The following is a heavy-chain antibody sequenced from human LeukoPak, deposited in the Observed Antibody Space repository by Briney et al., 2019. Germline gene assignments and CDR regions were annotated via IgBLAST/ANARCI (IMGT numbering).Heavy chain of an antibody. CDR2: IYTSGST. CDR1: GYSISSGYY. Sequence: SETLSLTCTVSGYSISSGYYWSWIRQPAGKGLEWIGRIYTSGSTNYNLSLKSRVTMSVDTSKNQFSLKLSSVTAADTAVYYCAREWDYCSSTSCYYEDYWGQGTLVTVSS. CDR3: AREWDYCSSTSCYYEDY. J-gene: IGHJ4*02. V-gene: IGHV4-4*07. D-gene: IGHD2-2*01.